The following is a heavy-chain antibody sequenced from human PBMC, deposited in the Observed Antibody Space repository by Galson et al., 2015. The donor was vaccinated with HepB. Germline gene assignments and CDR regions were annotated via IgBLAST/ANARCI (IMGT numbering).Heavy chain of an antibody. CDR2: IYYGGRT. V-gene: IGHV4-39*01. CDR3: ARPLVLNGRFSPGVGPFHI. CDR1: GVSISSSLYY. J-gene: IGHJ3*02. D-gene: IGHD2-8*01. Sequence: SETLSLTCAVSGVSISSSLYYWGWIRQSPKKGLEWIGSIYYGGRTYFSPSLQSRVAMSVDTSKNQLSLTLSSVTAADTAVYYCARPLVLNGRFSPGVGPFHIWGHGTMVTVSA.